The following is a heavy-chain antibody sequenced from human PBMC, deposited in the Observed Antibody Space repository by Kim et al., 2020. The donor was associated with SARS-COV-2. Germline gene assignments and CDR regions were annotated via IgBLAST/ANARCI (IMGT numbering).Heavy chain of an antibody. CDR3: AKDVGGMVDTVGF. D-gene: IGHD3-3*01. V-gene: IGHV3-9*01. J-gene: IGHJ4*02. Sequence: YAEFVKGRFTISRNNAKNSLYLQINSLKAGDTALYYCAKDVGGMVDTVGFWGQGTLVTVSS.